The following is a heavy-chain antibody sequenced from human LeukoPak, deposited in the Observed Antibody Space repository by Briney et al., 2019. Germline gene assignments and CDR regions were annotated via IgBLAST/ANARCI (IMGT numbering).Heavy chain of an antibody. D-gene: IGHD2-2*02. CDR1: GFTFSDYY. J-gene: IGHJ4*02. CDR2: ISSSGSTI. CDR3: ARDRIVVVPAAIEGDDY. V-gene: IGHV3-11*04. Sequence: PGGSLRLSCAASGFTFSDYYMSWIRQAPGKGLEWVSYISSSGSTIYYADSVKGRSTISRDNAKNSLYLQMNSLRAEDTAVYYCARDRIVVVPAAIEGDDYWGQGTLVTVSS.